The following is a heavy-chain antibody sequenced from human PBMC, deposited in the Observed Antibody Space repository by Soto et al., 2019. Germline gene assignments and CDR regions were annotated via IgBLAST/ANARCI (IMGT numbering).Heavy chain of an antibody. CDR2: ISSNSAYI. D-gene: IGHD6-19*01. J-gene: IGHJ4*02. CDR3: ARDPAPSGWYDY. Sequence: PGGSLRLSCAASGFTFRSFTMNWVRQAPGKGLEWVSTISSNSAYIYYTDALRGRFTISRDNAKNSLHLQMNSLRAEDTAVYYCARDPAPSGWYDYWGQGTLVTVSS. V-gene: IGHV3-21*01. CDR1: GFTFRSFT.